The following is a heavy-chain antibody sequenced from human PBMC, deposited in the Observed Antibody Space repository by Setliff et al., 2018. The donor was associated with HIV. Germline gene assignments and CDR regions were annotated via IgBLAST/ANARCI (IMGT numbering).Heavy chain of an antibody. CDR2: ISSSSSYI. V-gene: IGHV3-21*01. CDR1: GFSFSRYT. Sequence: LRLSCVASGFSFSRYTMNWVRQAPGKGLEWVSSISSSSSYIYYADSVKGRFTISRDYAKNSLYLQMNSLRAEDTAVYFCARDRVPLDAGDAFDIWGQGTMVTVSS. J-gene: IGHJ3*02. D-gene: IGHD3-10*01. CDR3: ARDRVPLDAGDAFDI.